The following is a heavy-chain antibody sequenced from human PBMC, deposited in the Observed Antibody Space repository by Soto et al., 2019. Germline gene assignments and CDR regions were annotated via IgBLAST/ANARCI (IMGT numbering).Heavy chain of an antibody. D-gene: IGHD2-2*01. CDR3: ARGAVXVPAATTQYYYYYGMDV. Sequence: GESLKISCKGSGYSFTIYWIGWVRQMPGKGLEWMGIIYPGDSDTRYSPSFQGQVTISADKSVSTAYLQWSSLKASDTAMYYCARGAVXVPAATTQYYYYYGMDVWGQGTTVTVSS. V-gene: IGHV5-51*01. CDR2: IYPGDSDT. J-gene: IGHJ6*01. CDR1: GYSFTIYW.